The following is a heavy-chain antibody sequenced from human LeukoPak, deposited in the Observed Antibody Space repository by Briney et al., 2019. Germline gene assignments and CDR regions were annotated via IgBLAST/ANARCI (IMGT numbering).Heavy chain of an antibody. Sequence: HAGGSLRLSCAASGFTFSSYSMNWVRQAPGKGLEWVSAISASGGNSYYADSVKGRFTMSRDNSKNTLYLQMNNLRAEDTAVYYCAKGDYDRSGTFGYWGQGTLVTVSS. D-gene: IGHD3-22*01. CDR1: GFTFSSYS. J-gene: IGHJ4*02. CDR3: AKGDYDRSGTFGY. V-gene: IGHV3-23*01. CDR2: ISASGGNS.